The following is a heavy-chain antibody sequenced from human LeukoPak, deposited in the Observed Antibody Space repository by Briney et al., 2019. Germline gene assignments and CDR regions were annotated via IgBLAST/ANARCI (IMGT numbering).Heavy chain of an antibody. D-gene: IGHD3-10*01. CDR1: GYTFTNYD. V-gene: IGHV1-8*01. CDR3: PRGLSYRMEV. CDR2: MDPNSGNT. Sequence: GASVKVSCKASGYTFTNYDINWVRQATGQGLEWIGWMDPNSGNTGYAQKFQGRVTMTRNTSISTTYMELSGLRSEDTAFYYCPRGLSYRMEVWGQGTRSPSP. J-gene: IGHJ6*02.